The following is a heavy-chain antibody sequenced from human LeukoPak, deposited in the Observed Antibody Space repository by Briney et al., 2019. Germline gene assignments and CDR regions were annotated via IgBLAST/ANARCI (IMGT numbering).Heavy chain of an antibody. CDR2: IYYSGST. D-gene: IGHD5-18*01. CDR3: ARDTAMVTYFDY. J-gene: IGHJ4*02. CDR1: GGSISSSSYY. V-gene: IGHV4-39*07. Sequence: PSETLSLTCTVSGGSISSSSYYWGWIRQPPGKGLEWIGSIYYSGSTYYNPSLKSRVTISVDTSKNQFSLKLSSVTAADTAVYYCARDTAMVTYFDYWGQGTLVTVSS.